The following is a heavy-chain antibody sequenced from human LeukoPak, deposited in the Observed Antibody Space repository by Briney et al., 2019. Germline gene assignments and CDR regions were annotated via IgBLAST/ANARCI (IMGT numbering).Heavy chain of an antibody. D-gene: IGHD3-3*02. V-gene: IGHV4-61*02. CDR1: GGSISSGSYY. J-gene: IGHJ5*02. Sequence: SETLSLTCTVSGGSISSGSYYWSWIRQPAGKGLEWIGRIYTSGSTNYNPSLKSRVTISVDTSKNQFSLKLSSVTAADTAVYYCARHFVSPGGFDPWGQGTLVTVSS. CDR3: ARHFVSPGGFDP. CDR2: IYTSGST.